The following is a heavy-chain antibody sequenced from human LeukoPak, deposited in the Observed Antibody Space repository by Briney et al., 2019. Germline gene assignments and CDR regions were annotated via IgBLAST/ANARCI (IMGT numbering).Heavy chain of an antibody. CDR1: GGPFSGYY. J-gene: IGHJ3*02. D-gene: IGHD2-21*01. CDR3: ARGLIPHAFDI. V-gene: IGHV4-34*01. Sequence: SETLSLTCAVYGGPFSGYYWSWIRQPPGKGLEWIGEINHSGSTNYNPPLKSRVTISVDTSKNQFSLKLSSVTAADTAVYYCARGLIPHAFDIWGQGTMVTVSS. CDR2: INHSGST.